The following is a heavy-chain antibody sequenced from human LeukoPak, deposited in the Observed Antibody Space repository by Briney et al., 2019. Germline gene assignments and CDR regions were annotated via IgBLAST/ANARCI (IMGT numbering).Heavy chain of an antibody. CDR3: ARELGRYYMDV. CDR1: EFTFSSYW. V-gene: IGHV3-7*01. Sequence: PGGSLRLSCAASEFTFSSYWMSWVRQAPGKGLEWVANIKQDGSEKYYVDSVKGRFTISRDNAKNSLYLQMNSLRAEDTAVYYCARELGRYYMDVWGKGTTVTVSS. J-gene: IGHJ6*03. CDR2: IKQDGSEK.